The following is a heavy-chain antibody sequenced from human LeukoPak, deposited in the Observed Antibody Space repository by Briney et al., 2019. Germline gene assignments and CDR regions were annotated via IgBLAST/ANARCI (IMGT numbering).Heavy chain of an antibody. CDR2: IFHTGST. D-gene: IGHD1-26*01. CDR3: ARHQHAGREHYYGIDV. J-gene: IGHJ6*02. V-gene: IGHV4-59*08. Sequence: SETLSLTCTVSGGSIGLYYWAWIRQPPGKGLEWIGYIFHTGSTNYNPSLKSRLTISVDTSRNQFSLRLSSVTAADTAVYYCARHQHAGREHYYGIDVWGQGTTVSVSS. CDR1: GGSIGLYY.